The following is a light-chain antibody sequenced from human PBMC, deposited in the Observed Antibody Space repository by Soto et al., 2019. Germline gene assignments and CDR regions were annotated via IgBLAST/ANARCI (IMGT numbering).Light chain of an antibody. Sequence: DIQMTQSPFTLSASVGDRVTITCRASQSISGWLAWYQQKPGRAPNLLISDASSLESGVPSRFSGSGSGTEFTLTISGLQPDDFATYYCQQYSSYSSLGQGTKLEIK. V-gene: IGKV1-5*01. CDR1: QSISGW. CDR2: DAS. J-gene: IGKJ2*01. CDR3: QQYSSYSS.